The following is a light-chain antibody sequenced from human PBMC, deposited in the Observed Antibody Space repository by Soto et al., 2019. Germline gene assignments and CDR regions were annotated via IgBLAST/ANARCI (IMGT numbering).Light chain of an antibody. J-gene: IGKJ5*01. CDR2: DAS. CDR1: QNINNY. CDR3: QQYENLPT. V-gene: IGKV1-33*01. Sequence: DIRMTQSPSSLSASVGDRVAITCQASQNINNYLNWYQQKPGRAPKLLIYDASNLEAGVPSRFRGSGSGTDFTFTISRLQPEDIATYYCQQYENLPTFGQGTRLEI.